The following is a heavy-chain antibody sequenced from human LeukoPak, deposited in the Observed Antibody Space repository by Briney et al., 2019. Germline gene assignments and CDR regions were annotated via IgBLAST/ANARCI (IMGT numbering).Heavy chain of an antibody. D-gene: IGHD1-26*01. CDR2: TYYRSKWYN. J-gene: IGHJ3*02. Sequence: SQTLSLTCAISGDSVSSNSAAWNWIRQSPSRGLEWLGRTYYRSKWYNDYAVSVKSRITINPDTSKNQFSLQLNSVTPEDTAVYYCARTYSGYSLVGATIEDAFDIWGQGTMVTVSS. CDR3: ARTYSGYSLVGATIEDAFDI. CDR1: GDSVSSNSAA. V-gene: IGHV6-1*01.